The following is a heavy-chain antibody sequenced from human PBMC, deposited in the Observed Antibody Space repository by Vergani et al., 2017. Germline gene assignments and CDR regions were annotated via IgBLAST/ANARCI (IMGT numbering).Heavy chain of an antibody. CDR1: GRSFSGYY. Sequence: QVQLQQWGAGLLKPSETLSLTCAVYGRSFSGYYWSWIRQPPGKGLEWIGEINHSGSTNYNPSLKSRVTISVDTSKNQFSLKLSSVTAADTAVYYCARHHKYYDYVWGSYRPNWFDPWGQGTLVTVSS. CDR3: ARHHKYYDYVWGSYRPNWFDP. CDR2: INHSGST. V-gene: IGHV4-34*01. D-gene: IGHD3-16*02. J-gene: IGHJ5*02.